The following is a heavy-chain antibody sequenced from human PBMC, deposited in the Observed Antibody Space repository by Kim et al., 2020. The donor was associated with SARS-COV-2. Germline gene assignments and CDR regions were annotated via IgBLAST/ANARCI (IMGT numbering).Heavy chain of an antibody. J-gene: IGHJ4*02. CDR3: SWGVGIAGPGNYFDY. CDR2: ITSVGAT. CDR1: GFSVTNTW. V-gene: IGHV3-15*01. D-gene: IGHD6-13*01. Sequence: GGSLRLSCAASGFSVTNTWMNWVSQAPGKGLEWVGRITSVGATHFAAPVKGRFTISRDDSKNTLYLQMDSLETEDTGVYYCSWGVGIAGPGNYFDYWGQGTQVTVSS.